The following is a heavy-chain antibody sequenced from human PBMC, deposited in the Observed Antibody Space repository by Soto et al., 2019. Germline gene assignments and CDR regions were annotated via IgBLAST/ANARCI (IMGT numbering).Heavy chain of an antibody. Sequence: ASVEVSCTASGGTFSSYTISWVRQAPGQGLEWMGRIIPILGIANYAQKFQGRVTITADKSTSTAYMELSSLRSEDTAVYYCARGSPGYFGQRTRHYYMDVWGKGTTVTVSS. CDR1: GGTFSSYT. D-gene: IGHD3-9*01. V-gene: IGHV1-69*02. CDR2: IIPILGIA. J-gene: IGHJ6*03. CDR3: ARGSPGYFGQRTRHYYMDV.